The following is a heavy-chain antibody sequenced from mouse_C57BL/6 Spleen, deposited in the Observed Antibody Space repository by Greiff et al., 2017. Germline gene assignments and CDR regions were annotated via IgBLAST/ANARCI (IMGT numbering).Heavy chain of an antibody. V-gene: IGHV5-6*02. CDR3: ARRLQDAMDY. Sequence: EVKLMESGGDLVKPGGSLKLSCAASGFTFSSYGMSWVRQTPDKRLEWVATISSGGSYTYYPDSVKGRFTISRDNAKNTLYLQMSSLKSEDTAMYYCARRLQDAMDYWGQGTSVTVSS. CDR2: ISSGGSYT. CDR1: GFTFSSYG. J-gene: IGHJ4*01.